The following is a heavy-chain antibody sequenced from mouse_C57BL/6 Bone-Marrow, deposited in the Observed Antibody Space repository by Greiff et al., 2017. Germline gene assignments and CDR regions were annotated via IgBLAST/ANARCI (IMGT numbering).Heavy chain of an antibody. CDR1: GYTFTSYW. CDR2: IDPSDSYT. Sequence: QVQLKESGAELVKPGASVKLSCKASGYTFTSYWMQWVKQRPGQGLEWIGEIDPSDSYTNYNQKFKGKATLTVDTSSSTAYMQLSSLTSEDSAVYYCAREGNYGSSSWGQGTTLTVSS. CDR3: AREGNYGSSS. D-gene: IGHD1-1*01. V-gene: IGHV1-50*01. J-gene: IGHJ2*01.